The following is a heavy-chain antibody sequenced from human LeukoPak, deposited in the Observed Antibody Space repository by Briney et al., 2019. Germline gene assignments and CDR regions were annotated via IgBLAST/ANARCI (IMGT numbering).Heavy chain of an antibody. V-gene: IGHV1-18*01. CDR1: GYTFTSYG. CDR2: ISAYNGNT. J-gene: IGHJ4*02. D-gene: IGHD3-3*01. Sequence: GASVKVSCKASGYTFTSYGISWLRQAPGQGLEWMGWISAYNGNTNYAQKLQGRVTMTTDTSTSTAYMELRSLRSDDTAVYYCARGLSYYDFWSGRLAPPADSLFDYWGQGTLVTVSS. CDR3: ARGLSYYDFWSGRLAPPADSLFDY.